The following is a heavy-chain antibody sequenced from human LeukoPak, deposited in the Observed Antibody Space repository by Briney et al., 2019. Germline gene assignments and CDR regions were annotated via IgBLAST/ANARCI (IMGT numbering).Heavy chain of an antibody. CDR3: AREMESLANGFDI. V-gene: IGHV1-69*13. CDR2: IHLLFAST. J-gene: IGHJ3*02. CDR1: GDTFYNYP. Sequence: ASVKVSCKASGDTFYNYPISWVRQAPGQGLEWMGHIHLLFASTHYAQNFHGRLTISADESTRTAFMELSSLRSEDTALYYCAREMESLANGFDIWGQGTMVTVSS. D-gene: IGHD3-3*01.